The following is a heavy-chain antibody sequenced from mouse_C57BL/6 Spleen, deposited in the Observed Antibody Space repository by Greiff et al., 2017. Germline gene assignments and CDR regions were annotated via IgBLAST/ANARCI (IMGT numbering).Heavy chain of an antibody. CDR3: ARDPYYYGSSYGYWYFDV. CDR1: GYSITSGYY. D-gene: IGHD1-1*01. Sequence: VQLKESGPGLVKPSQSLSLTCSVTGYSITSGYYWNWIRQFPGNKLEWMGYISYDGSNNYNPSLKNRISITRDTSKNQFFLKLNSVTTEDTATYYCARDPYYYGSSYGYWYFDVWGTGTTVTVSS. CDR2: ISYDGSN. J-gene: IGHJ1*03. V-gene: IGHV3-6*01.